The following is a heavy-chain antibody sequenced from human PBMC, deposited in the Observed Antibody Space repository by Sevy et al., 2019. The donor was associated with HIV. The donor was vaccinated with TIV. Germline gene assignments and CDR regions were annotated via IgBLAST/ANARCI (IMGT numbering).Heavy chain of an antibody. J-gene: IGHJ3*02. Sequence: GGSLRLSCAASGFTFSSYWMSWVRQAPGKGLEWVANIKQDGSEKYYVDSVKGRFTISRDNAKNSLYLQMNSLRAEDTAVYYSARDRLEKLGGYDFWSGYYISYDAFDIWGQGTMVTIS. CDR1: GFTFSSYW. D-gene: IGHD3-3*01. V-gene: IGHV3-7*01. CDR2: IKQDGSEK. CDR3: ARDRLEKLGGYDFWSGYYISYDAFDI.